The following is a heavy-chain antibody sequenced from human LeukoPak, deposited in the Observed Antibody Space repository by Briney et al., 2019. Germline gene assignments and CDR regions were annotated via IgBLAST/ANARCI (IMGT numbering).Heavy chain of an antibody. V-gene: IGHV4-59*02. Sequence: SETLSLTCTVSGGSVSSWYWSWIRQPPGKGLEWIGYIYDSGNTNYNPSLKSRVTISTDTSKNQFSLRLTSVTAADTATYYCARETSLTGYASGLGFNYWGQGILVTVSS. CDR3: ARETSLTGYASGLGFNY. D-gene: IGHD6-19*01. CDR1: GGSVSSWY. CDR2: IYDSGNT. J-gene: IGHJ4*02.